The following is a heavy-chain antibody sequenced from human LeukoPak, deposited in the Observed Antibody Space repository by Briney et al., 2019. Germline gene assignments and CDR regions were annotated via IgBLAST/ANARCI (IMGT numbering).Heavy chain of an antibody. CDR3: ARGYCTGGTCYAFDY. Sequence: SETLSLTCTVSGGSISSGTYYWTWIRQHPGKGLEWIGYIYFSGRTHYSPSLKSRVTISVDTSKNQFSLKLSSVTAADTAMYYCARGYCTGGTCYAFDYWGQGTLVTVSS. J-gene: IGHJ4*02. CDR2: IYFSGRT. D-gene: IGHD2-15*01. V-gene: IGHV4-31*03. CDR1: GGSISSGTYY.